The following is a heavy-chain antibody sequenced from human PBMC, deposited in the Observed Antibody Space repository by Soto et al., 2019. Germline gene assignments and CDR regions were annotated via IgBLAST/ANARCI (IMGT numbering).Heavy chain of an antibody. V-gene: IGHV3-23*01. Sequence: GGSLRLSCATSGFTFTKYAMTWVRQGPGKGLEWVSSISDSESGGGTTYYADSVKGRFTISRDNSKNTLYLQMKGLRAEDTAEYYCAKDRCSGASCYWRGNWFDLWGQGTLVTVSS. D-gene: IGHD2-15*01. CDR3: AKDRCSGASCYWRGNWFDL. J-gene: IGHJ5*02. CDR1: GFTFTKYA. CDR2: ISDSESGGGTT.